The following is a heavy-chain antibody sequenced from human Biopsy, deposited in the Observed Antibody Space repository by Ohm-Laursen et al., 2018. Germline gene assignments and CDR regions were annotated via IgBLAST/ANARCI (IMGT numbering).Heavy chain of an antibody. J-gene: IGHJ5*02. CDR2: IYYTGST. CDR1: RDSISNYY. CDR3: ARHPTGFWFDP. V-gene: IGHV4-59*08. Sequence: SETLSLTCTVSRDSISNYYWTWIRQSPGKGLEWIGYIYYTGSTNYNPSVKSRVTISVDTSKNQFSLKLNSVTASDTALYYCARHPTGFWFDPWGQGTLVSVSS.